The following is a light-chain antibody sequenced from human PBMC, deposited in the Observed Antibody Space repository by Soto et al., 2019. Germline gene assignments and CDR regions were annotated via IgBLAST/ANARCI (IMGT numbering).Light chain of an antibody. CDR2: AAS. CDR1: ETISDY. V-gene: IGKV1-39*01. Sequence: DIQMTQFPSSLSASVGDRITIACRASETISDYLNWYQHKPGTAPKLLVFAASSLHSGAPSRFSGGVSGTNFTLTLTSLQPEDFGNYYCQQSYRIPLTFGGGTNLEI. J-gene: IGKJ4*01. CDR3: QQSYRIPLT.